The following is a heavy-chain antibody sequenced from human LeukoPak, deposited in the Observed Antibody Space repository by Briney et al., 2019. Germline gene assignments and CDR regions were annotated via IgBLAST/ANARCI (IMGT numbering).Heavy chain of an antibody. CDR3: GRIGGRSKAAKGDAFDI. D-gene: IGHD6-6*01. CDR1: GFTFSSYS. J-gene: IGHJ3*02. CDR2: ISSGSTYM. Sequence: PGGSLRLSCATSGFTFSSYSMNWVRQAPGKGLEWVSSISSGSTYMYYADSVKGRFTISRDNDQNLVYLQMNSLRAEDTAVYYCGRIGGRSKAAKGDAFDIWGQGTMVTVSS. V-gene: IGHV3-21*06.